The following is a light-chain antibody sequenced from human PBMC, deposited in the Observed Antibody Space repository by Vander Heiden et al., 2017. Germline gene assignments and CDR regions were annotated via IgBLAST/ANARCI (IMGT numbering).Light chain of an antibody. CDR2: GAS. V-gene: IGKV3-20*01. Sequence: EIVLTQSPGTLSLSPGERVTLSCRASQSVRSSYLAWYQQKPGQAPRLLIYGASSRATGIPERFSGSGSGTDFTLSISRLEPEDFAVYYCQQYGSSRWTCGQGTKVEIK. J-gene: IGKJ1*01. CDR1: QSVRSSY. CDR3: QQYGSSRWT.